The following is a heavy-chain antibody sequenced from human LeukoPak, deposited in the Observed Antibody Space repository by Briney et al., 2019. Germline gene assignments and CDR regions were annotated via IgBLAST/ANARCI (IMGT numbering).Heavy chain of an antibody. CDR2: IYYSGST. CDR3: ARGATGY. CDR1: GCSISSYY. Sequence: KPSETLSLTCTVSGCSISSYYWSWIRQPPGKGLEWIGYIYYSGSTSYNPSLKSRVTISVDTSKNQFSLKLSSVTAADTAVYYCARGATGYWGQGTLVTVSS. J-gene: IGHJ4*02. V-gene: IGHV4-59*01.